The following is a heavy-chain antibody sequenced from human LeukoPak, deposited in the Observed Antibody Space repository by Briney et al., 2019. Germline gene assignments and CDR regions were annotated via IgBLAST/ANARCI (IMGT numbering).Heavy chain of an antibody. CDR1: GGTFSSYA. CDR2: IIPIFGTA. D-gene: IGHD3-10*01. J-gene: IGHJ4*02. V-gene: IGHV1-69*05. CDR3: ARSIFTEYMVRGVIMNY. Sequence: SVKVSCKASGGTFSSYAISWVRQAPGQGLEWMGGIIPIFGTANYAQKLQGRVTMTTDTSTSTAYMELRSLRSDDTAVYYCARSIFTEYMVRGVIMNYWGQGTLVTVSS.